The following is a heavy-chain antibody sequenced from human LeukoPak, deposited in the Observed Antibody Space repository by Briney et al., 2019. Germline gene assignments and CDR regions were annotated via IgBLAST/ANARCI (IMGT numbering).Heavy chain of an antibody. Sequence: GASVKVSCKASGYTFTSYAMHWVRQAPGQRLEWMGWINAGNGNTKYSQKFQGRVTITRDTSASTAYMELSSLRSEDTAVYYCARDGVDYGDYPYYFDYWGQGTLVTVSS. CDR2: INAGNGNT. V-gene: IGHV1-3*01. CDR1: GYTFTSYA. J-gene: IGHJ4*02. CDR3: ARDGVDYGDYPYYFDY. D-gene: IGHD4-17*01.